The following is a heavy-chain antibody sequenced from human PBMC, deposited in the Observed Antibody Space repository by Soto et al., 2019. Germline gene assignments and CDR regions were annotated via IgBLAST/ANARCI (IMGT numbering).Heavy chain of an antibody. CDR3: ARGVYGSGNYYTGPSAFDI. Sequence: QVQLEQSGAEVKKPGSSVKISCKASGGTLSDHGVSWLGQAPGQGLEWVGGTFPVFNTANYAPKFQGRVTIAADKSTNIAYMELGSLRSDDTAFYYCARGVYGSGNYYTGPSAFDIWGQGTLVIVSS. V-gene: IGHV1-69*06. CDR2: TFPVFNTA. J-gene: IGHJ3*02. CDR1: GGTLSDHG. D-gene: IGHD3-10*01.